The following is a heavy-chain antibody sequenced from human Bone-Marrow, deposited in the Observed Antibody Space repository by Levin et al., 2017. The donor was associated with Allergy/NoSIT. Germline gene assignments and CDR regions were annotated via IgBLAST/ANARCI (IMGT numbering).Heavy chain of an antibody. CDR1: GFTFSDYY. Sequence: GESLKISCAASGFTFSDYYMSWIRQAPGKGLEWVSYISSSGSTIYYADSVKGRFTISSDNAKNSLYLQMNSLRAEDTAVYYCARDESLGVVSGQVYYDYYGMDVWGQGTTVTVSS. CDR2: ISSSGSTI. CDR3: ARDESLGVVSGQVYYDYYGMDV. V-gene: IGHV3-11*01. D-gene: IGHD2-21*01. J-gene: IGHJ6*02.